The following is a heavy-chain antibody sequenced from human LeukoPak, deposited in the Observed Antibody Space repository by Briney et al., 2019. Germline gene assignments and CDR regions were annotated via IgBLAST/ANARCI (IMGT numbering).Heavy chain of an antibody. D-gene: IGHD1-26*01. CDR1: GDSMRSYY. J-gene: IGHJ4*02. CDR3: ARAAGRDTTSGLDFDY. Sequence: SETLSLTCTVSGDSMRSYYWSWIRQPAGEGLEWIGHIYTSGSTNYNPSLKSRVTVSVDTSKNQFSLKLSSVTAADTAVYFCARAAGRDTTSGLDFDYWGQGILVTVSS. CDR2: IYTSGST. V-gene: IGHV4-4*07.